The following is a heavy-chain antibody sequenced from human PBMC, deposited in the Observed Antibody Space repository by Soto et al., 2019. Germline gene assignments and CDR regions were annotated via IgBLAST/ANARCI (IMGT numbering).Heavy chain of an antibody. V-gene: IGHV4-4*02. J-gene: IGHJ5*02. D-gene: IGHD3-9*01. CDR1: GASISNSHW. Sequence: SETLSLTCVVSGASISNSHWLSWVRQPPGEGLGWIGEIYHSGSTYYNPSLKSRVTISVDTSKNQFSLKLSSVTAADTAVYYCAAGSTYYDILTGSGYWFDPWVQGTLVTVSS. CDR2: IYHSGST. CDR3: AAGSTYYDILTGSGYWFDP.